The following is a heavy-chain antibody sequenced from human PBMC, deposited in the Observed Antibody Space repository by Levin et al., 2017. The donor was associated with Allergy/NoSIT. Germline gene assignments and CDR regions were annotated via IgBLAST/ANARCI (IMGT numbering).Heavy chain of an antibody. J-gene: IGHJ4*02. CDR1: GGSISSSSYY. Sequence: NASETLSLTCTVSGGSISSSSYYWGWIRQPPGKGLEWIGSIYYSGSTYYNPSLKSRVTISVDTSKNQFSLKLSSVTAADTAVYYCARLGYYFDYWGQGTLVTVSS. V-gene: IGHV4-39*01. CDR3: ARLGYYFDY. D-gene: IGHD3-16*01. CDR2: IYYSGST.